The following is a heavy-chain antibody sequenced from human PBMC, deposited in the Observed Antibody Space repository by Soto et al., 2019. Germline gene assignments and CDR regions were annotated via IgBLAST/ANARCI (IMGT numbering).Heavy chain of an antibody. D-gene: IGHD3-3*01. Sequence: ASVKVSCKASGYTFTSYDINWVRQATGQGLEWMGWMNPNSGNTGYAQKFQGRVTMTRNTPISTAYMELSSLRSEDTAVYYCARKASYYDFWSGYQTNWFDPWGQGTLVTVSS. J-gene: IGHJ5*02. CDR1: GYTFTSYD. CDR2: MNPNSGNT. CDR3: ARKASYYDFWSGYQTNWFDP. V-gene: IGHV1-8*01.